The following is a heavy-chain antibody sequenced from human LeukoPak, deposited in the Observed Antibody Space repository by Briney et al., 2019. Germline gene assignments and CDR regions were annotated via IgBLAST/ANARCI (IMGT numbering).Heavy chain of an antibody. CDR3: VRDGGVSGYDLLDY. D-gene: IGHD5-12*01. V-gene: IGHV3-7*01. CDR2: INQDGSEE. J-gene: IGHJ4*02. Sequence: GGSLRLSCAASGFTFSNYWMTWVRQAPGKGLEWVAHINQDGSEEHYMDSVKARFTISRDNAKNSLSLQMNSLRAEDTAVYYCVRDGGVSGYDLLDYRGQGTLVTVSS. CDR1: GFTFSNYW.